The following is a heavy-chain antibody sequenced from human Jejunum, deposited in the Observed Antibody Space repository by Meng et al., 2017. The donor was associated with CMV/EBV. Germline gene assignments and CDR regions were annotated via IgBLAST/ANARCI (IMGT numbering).Heavy chain of an antibody. CDR2: IYYSGST. Sequence: QVQVQPWGAGLLKPSETLSLTCAVYGGSFSGYYWGWIRQPPGKGLEWIGNIYYSGSTSYTPSLKSRVSISVDTSTNQFSLRLSSMTAADTAVYYCARMTYSSSPVDWGQGTLVTVSS. D-gene: IGHD6-6*01. CDR1: GGSFSGYY. J-gene: IGHJ4*02. V-gene: IGHV4-34*01. CDR3: ARMTYSSSPVD.